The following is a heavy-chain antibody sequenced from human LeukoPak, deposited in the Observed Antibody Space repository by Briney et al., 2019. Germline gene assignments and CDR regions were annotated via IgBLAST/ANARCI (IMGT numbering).Heavy chain of an antibody. V-gene: IGHV4-38-2*02. CDR1: GYSISSGYY. Sequence: SETLSLTCTVSGYSISSGYYWGWIRQPPGKGLEWIGSIYHSGSTYYNPSLKSRVTISVDTSKNQFSLKLSSVTAADTAVYYCTRDTGIRGELKFAPGGQGPLVTVSS. CDR3: TRDTGIRGELKFAP. D-gene: IGHD3-10*01. J-gene: IGHJ5*02. CDR2: IYHSGST.